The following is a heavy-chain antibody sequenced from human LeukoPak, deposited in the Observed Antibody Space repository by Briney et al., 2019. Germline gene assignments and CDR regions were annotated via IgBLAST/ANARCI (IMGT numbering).Heavy chain of an antibody. CDR2: IYPGDSDT. Sequence: GESLKISCKGSGYSFTSYWIGWVRQMPGKGVEWMGIIYPGDSDTRYSTSFQGQVTISADKSIRPAYLQWSSLKASDTAMYYCAIRLVAKGFDYWGQGTLVTVSS. V-gene: IGHV5-51*01. CDR1: GYSFTSYW. D-gene: IGHD3-16*01. J-gene: IGHJ4*02. CDR3: AIRLVAKGFDY.